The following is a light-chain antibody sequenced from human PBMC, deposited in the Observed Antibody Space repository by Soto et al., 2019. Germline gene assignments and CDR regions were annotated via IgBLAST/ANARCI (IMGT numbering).Light chain of an antibody. J-gene: IGKJ2*01. Sequence: EIVLTQSPATLSLSPGERATLSCRASQSVSSYLAWYQQKPGQAPRLLIYDASNRATGIPARFSGSGSGTDFTLTISSLEPDDFAVYYCQQRSNWPPYPFGQGTKLEIK. V-gene: IGKV3-11*01. CDR1: QSVSSY. CDR2: DAS. CDR3: QQRSNWPPYP.